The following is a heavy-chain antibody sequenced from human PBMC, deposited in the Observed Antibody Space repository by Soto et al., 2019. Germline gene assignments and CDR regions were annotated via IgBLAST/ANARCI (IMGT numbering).Heavy chain of an antibody. CDR3: ASGRGVTPRDLTPPQAY. J-gene: IGHJ4*02. Sequence: SETLSLTCTVSGGSISSYYWSWIRQPPGKGLEWIGYIYYSGSTNYNPSLKSRVTISVDTSKNTLYLQMNPLRAEDTAVYHCASGRGVTPRDLTPPQAYWGQGTLVTVSS. V-gene: IGHV4-59*12. CDR1: GGSISSYY. D-gene: IGHD2-21*02. CDR2: IYYSGST.